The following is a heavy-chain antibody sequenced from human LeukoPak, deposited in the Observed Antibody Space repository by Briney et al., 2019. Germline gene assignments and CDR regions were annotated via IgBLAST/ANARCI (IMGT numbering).Heavy chain of an antibody. D-gene: IGHD5-18*01. CDR3: ARVRQGFSYGYGGCGPSYYYDGMDV. J-gene: IGHJ6*02. CDR2: ISYDGSNK. V-gene: IGHV3-30-3*01. CDR1: GFTFSTYA. Sequence: GGSLRLSCAASGFTFSTYAMHWVRQAPGKGLEWVALISYDGSNKDYADSVKGRFTISRDDSENTLYLHMNTLSSEDTAAYYCARVRQGFSYGYGGCGPSYYYDGMDVWGQGTTVTVSS.